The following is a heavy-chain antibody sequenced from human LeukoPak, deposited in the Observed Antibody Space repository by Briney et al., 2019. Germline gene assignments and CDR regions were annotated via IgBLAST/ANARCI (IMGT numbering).Heavy chain of an antibody. CDR3: GRDFCDSLDY. V-gene: IGHV1-2*02. D-gene: IGHD3-3*01. CDR1: GYTFTDYY. Sequence: ASVKVSCKASGYTFTDYYIHWVRQAPGQGLEYMGWISPNSGGTNFAQKFQGRVTMTRDTSISTAYMELSRLRSDDTAVYYCGRDFCDSLDYWGQGTLVTVSS. J-gene: IGHJ4*02. CDR2: ISPNSGGT.